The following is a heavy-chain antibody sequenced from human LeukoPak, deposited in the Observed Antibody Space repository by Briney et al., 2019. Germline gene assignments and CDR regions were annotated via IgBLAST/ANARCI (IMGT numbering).Heavy chain of an antibody. Sequence: ASVKVSCKASVYTFTSYGISGVRQAPGQGLEWVGWISAYNGNTNYAQKLQGRVTMTTDTSTSTAYMELRTVRSDDTAVYYCARADSSGWYGVWTYDIWGQGTMVTVSS. CDR1: VYTFTSYG. D-gene: IGHD6-19*01. CDR2: ISAYNGNT. V-gene: IGHV1-18*01. CDR3: ARADSSGWYGVWTYDI. J-gene: IGHJ3*02.